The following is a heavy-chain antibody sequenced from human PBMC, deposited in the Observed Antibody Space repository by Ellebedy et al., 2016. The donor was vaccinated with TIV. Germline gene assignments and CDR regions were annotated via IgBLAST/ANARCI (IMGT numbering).Heavy chain of an antibody. V-gene: IGHV3-30*04. Sequence: GESLKISCAASGFTFSSAAMHWVRQAPGKWLEWVALISNDVRNKYYVDSVKGRFTISRDNFQNTLYLQMDSLRAEETAVYYCARDLSPTGLRGYFHYWGQGTLVTVSS. D-gene: IGHD3-10*01. CDR3: ARDLSPTGLRGYFHY. CDR1: GFTFSSAA. CDR2: ISNDVRNK. J-gene: IGHJ1*01.